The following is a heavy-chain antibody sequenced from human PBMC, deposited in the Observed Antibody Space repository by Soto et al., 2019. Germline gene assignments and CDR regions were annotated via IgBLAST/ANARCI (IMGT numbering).Heavy chain of an antibody. CDR1: GFTVTNAW. CDR2: ITSKTDGGTA. CDR3: VTTLATPGAFDY. V-gene: IGHV3-15*07. J-gene: IGHJ4*02. D-gene: IGHD6-13*01. Sequence: GGSLRLSCAASGFTVTNAWMGWVRQAPGKGLEWVGRITSKTDGGTADCATAVKGRCTISTDDSKNILYLQATSLKTDDTAVYYCVTTLATPGAFDYWGQGILVTVPS.